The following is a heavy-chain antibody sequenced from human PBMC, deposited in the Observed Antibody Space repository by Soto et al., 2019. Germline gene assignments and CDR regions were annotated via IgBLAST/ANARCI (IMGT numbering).Heavy chain of an antibody. Sequence: GGSLRLSCEASGFTFYDYAMHWVRQPPGKGLEWVSGISWNSGSIAYADSVKGRFTISRDNARDSLYLQMNSLRAEDTALYFCGRSANPIQWLDGFDFWGQGTMVTVSS. D-gene: IGHD5-12*01. V-gene: IGHV3-9*01. CDR1: GFTFYDYA. J-gene: IGHJ3*01. CDR3: GRSANPIQWLDGFDF. CDR2: ISWNSGSI.